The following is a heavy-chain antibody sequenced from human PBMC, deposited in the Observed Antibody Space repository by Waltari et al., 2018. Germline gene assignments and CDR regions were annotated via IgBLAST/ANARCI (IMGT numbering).Heavy chain of an antibody. CDR1: GFTFSSYS. CDR3: ATLVVPAASLGYYYGMDV. D-gene: IGHD2-2*01. J-gene: IGHJ6*02. CDR2: ISSSSSTI. V-gene: IGHV3-48*01. Sequence: EVQLVESGGGLVQPGGSLRLSCAASGFTFSSYSMNWVRQAPGKGLEWVSYISSSSSTIDYADSVKGRLTISRDNAKNSLYLQMNSLRAEDTAVYYCATLVVPAASLGYYYGMDVWGQGTTVTVSS.